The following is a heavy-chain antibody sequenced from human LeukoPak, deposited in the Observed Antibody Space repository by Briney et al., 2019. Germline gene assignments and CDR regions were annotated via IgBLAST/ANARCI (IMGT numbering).Heavy chain of an antibody. J-gene: IGHJ4*02. CDR3: ARDSSGWNTFDY. CDR2: INPNSGGT. D-gene: IGHD6-19*01. Sequence: ASVKVSCKASGYTFSDYFMHWVRQAPGQGLEWMGWINPNSGGTNYAQKFRGWVTTTRDTSISTAYMELSRLRSDDTAVYYCARDSSGWNTFDYWGQGTLVTVSS. CDR1: GYTFSDYF. V-gene: IGHV1-2*04.